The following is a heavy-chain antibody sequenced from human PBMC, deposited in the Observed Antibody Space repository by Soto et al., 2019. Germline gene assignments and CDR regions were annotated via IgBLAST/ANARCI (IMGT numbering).Heavy chain of an antibody. CDR2: INSDGSST. CDR3: AVAVAGPTAIGY. D-gene: IGHD6-19*01. J-gene: IGHJ4*02. V-gene: IGHV3-74*01. CDR1: GFTFSSYW. Sequence: EVQLVESGGGLVQPAGSLRLSCAASGFTFSSYWMHWDRQAPGKGLVWVSRINSDGSSTSYADSVKGRFTISRDNAKNTLYLQMNSLRAEDTAVYYCAVAVAGPTAIGYWGQGTLVTVAS.